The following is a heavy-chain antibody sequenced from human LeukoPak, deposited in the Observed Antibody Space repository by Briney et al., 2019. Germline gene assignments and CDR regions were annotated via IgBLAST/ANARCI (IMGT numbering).Heavy chain of an antibody. V-gene: IGHV4-34*01. CDR2: INRSGSN. Sequence: SETQSLTCAVYGGSLSYYYWSWIRQSPEKGLEWIGEINRSGSNNYNPSLKSRVSISVDTSKNQFSLKLSSVTAADTAIYYCARGGFYCGDDCYVDYWGQGALVTVSS. CDR1: GGSLSYYY. D-gene: IGHD2-21*02. CDR3: ARGGFYCGDDCYVDY. J-gene: IGHJ4*02.